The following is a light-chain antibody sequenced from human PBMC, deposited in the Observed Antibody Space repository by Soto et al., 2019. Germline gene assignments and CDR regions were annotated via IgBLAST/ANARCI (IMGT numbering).Light chain of an antibody. Sequence: ILMTQSPSSFSASRGDRVTMTCRASQSIRSWLAWYQQKPGKAPKLLIYDASSLESGVPSRFSGRRSGTEFTLTISSLQPDDFGTYYCQQYESYSPLTFGGGTKVDIK. CDR2: DAS. J-gene: IGKJ4*01. V-gene: IGKV1-5*01. CDR3: QQYESYSPLT. CDR1: QSIRSW.